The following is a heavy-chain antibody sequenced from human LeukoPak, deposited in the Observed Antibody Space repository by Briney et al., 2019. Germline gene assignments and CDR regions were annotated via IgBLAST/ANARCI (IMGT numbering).Heavy chain of an antibody. CDR3: ARRMGIAAAGGDYYYYMDV. D-gene: IGHD6-13*01. CDR1: GFTFDDYG. Sequence: GGSLRLSCAASGFTFDDYGMSWVRQAPGKGLEWVSGINWNGGSTGYADSVKGRFTISRDNAKNSLYLQMNSLRAEDTALYQCARRMGIAAAGGDYYYYMDVWGKGTTVTVSS. CDR2: INWNGGST. J-gene: IGHJ6*03. V-gene: IGHV3-20*01.